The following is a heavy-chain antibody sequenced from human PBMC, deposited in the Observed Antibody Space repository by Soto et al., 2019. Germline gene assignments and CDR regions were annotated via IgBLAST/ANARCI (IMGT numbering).Heavy chain of an antibody. V-gene: IGHV3-30*18. D-gene: IGHD6-19*01. CDR3: AKDVVKTSSWPAD. CDR1: GFNFSTYG. Sequence: HVQLVESGGGVVQPGRSLRFSCAVSGFNFSTYGMHWVRQAPGKGLEWVAVISYYGSHKAFADSVKGRIAISRDNSKNTLFLQINSLREEDTAVYYCAKDVVKTSSWPADWGQGTLVTVSS. J-gene: IGHJ4*02. CDR2: ISYYGSHK.